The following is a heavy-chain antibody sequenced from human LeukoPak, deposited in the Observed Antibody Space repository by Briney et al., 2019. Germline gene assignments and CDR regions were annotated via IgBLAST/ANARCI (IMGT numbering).Heavy chain of an antibody. Sequence: GASVKASCKASGGTFSSYAISWVRQAPGQGLEWMGGIIPIFGTANYAQKFQGRVTITTDESTSTAYMELSSLRSEDTAVYYCASGLVVGATSNFDYWGQGTLVTVSS. J-gene: IGHJ4*02. CDR2: IIPIFGTA. V-gene: IGHV1-69*05. CDR3: ASGLVVGATSNFDY. CDR1: GGTFSSYA. D-gene: IGHD1-26*01.